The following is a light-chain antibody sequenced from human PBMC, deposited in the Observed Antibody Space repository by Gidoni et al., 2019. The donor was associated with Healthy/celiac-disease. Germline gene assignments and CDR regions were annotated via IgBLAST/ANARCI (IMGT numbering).Light chain of an antibody. CDR2: AAS. CDR1: QRISSY. J-gene: IGKJ3*01. V-gene: IGKV1-9*01. Sequence: DIQLTPSPSFLSASVGDRVTITCRASQRISSYLAWYQQKPGKAPKLLIYAASTLQSGVPSRFSGSGSGTEFTLTISSLQPEDFATYYCQQLNSYPLTFGPGTKVDIK. CDR3: QQLNSYPLT.